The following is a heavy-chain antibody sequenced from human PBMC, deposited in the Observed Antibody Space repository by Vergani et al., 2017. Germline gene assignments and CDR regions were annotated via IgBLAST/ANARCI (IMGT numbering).Heavy chain of an antibody. V-gene: IGHV1-69*01. D-gene: IGHD3-3*01. J-gene: IGHJ3*02. CDR2: SIPIFGTA. CDR3: ARLPYYYDFWSGYRAVAFDI. Sequence: QVQLVQSGAEVKKPGSSVKVSCKASGGTFSSYAISWVRQAPGQGLEWRGGSIPIFGTANHAQKFQGRVTITADESTSTAYMVLSSLRSEDTAVYYCARLPYYYDFWSGYRAVAFDIWGQGTMVTVSS. CDR1: GGTFSSYA.